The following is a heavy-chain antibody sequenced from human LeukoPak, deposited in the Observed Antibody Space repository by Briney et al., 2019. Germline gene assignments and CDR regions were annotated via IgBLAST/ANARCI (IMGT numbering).Heavy chain of an antibody. Sequence: GASVKVSCRASGGTFSSYAISWVRQAPGQGLEWMGGIIPIFGTANYAQKFQGRVTITADESTSTAYMELSSLRSEDTAVYYCARRQLVAPNYYYYGMDVWGQGTTVTVSS. CDR2: IIPIFGTA. CDR3: ARRQLVAPNYYYYGMDV. V-gene: IGHV1-69*13. CDR1: GGTFSSYA. D-gene: IGHD6-6*01. J-gene: IGHJ6*02.